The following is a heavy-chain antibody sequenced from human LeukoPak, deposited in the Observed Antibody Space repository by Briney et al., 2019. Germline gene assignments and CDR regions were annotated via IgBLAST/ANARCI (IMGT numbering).Heavy chain of an antibody. Sequence: TGGSLRLSCAASGFTFSSYAMSWVRQAPGKGLEWVSATRGGGSGTHYADSVKGRFTISRDSSSNTLSLQMNSLRAEDTAVYFCAKDPGLDAFDIWGQGTMVTVSS. CDR1: GFTFSSYA. J-gene: IGHJ3*02. CDR2: TRGGGSGT. D-gene: IGHD3-22*01. V-gene: IGHV3-23*01. CDR3: AKDPGLDAFDI.